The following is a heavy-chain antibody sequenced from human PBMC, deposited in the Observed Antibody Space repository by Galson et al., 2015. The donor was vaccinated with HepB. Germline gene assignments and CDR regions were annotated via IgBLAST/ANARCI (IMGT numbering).Heavy chain of an antibody. CDR1: GFTFSSYA. D-gene: IGHD2-15*01. CDR2: ISGSGGST. J-gene: IGHJ4*02. V-gene: IGHV3-23*01. Sequence: SLRLSCAASGFTFSSYAMSWVRQAPGKGLEWVSAISGSGGSTYYADSVKGRLTISRDNSKNTLYLQMNSLRAEDTAVYYCAKGKAVVCSGGSCYAPLFDYWGQGTLVTVSS. CDR3: AKGKAVVCSGGSCYAPLFDY.